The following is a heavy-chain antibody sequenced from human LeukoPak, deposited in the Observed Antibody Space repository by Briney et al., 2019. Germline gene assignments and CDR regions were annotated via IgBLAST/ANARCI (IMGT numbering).Heavy chain of an antibody. D-gene: IGHD3-10*01. Sequence: GGSLRLSCAASGFSFGDYAMSWVRQAPGKGLEWVGFIRSKAYGGTTEYAASVKGRFTISRDDSKSIAYLQMNSLKTEDTAVYYCTRDRRYGSGSFYYYYSMDVWGQGTTVTVSS. V-gene: IGHV3-49*04. CDR1: GFSFGDYA. CDR2: IRSKAYGGTT. CDR3: TRDRRYGSGSFYYYYSMDV. J-gene: IGHJ6*02.